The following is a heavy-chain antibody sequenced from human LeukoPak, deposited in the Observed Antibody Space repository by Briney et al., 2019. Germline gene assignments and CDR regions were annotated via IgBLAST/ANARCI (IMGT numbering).Heavy chain of an antibody. D-gene: IGHD6-13*01. CDR3: ASALNSRSSSC. CDR2: FNPESGGT. V-gene: IGHV1-2*02. J-gene: IGHJ4*02. Sequence: ASVRVSCKASGYRFTDYYMHWVRQAPGQGLEWMGWFNPESGGTNYAQKFQGRVTMTTDTTISTAYMELTRLRSDDTAVYYGASALNSRSSSCWGQGTRVTVSS. CDR1: GYRFTDYY.